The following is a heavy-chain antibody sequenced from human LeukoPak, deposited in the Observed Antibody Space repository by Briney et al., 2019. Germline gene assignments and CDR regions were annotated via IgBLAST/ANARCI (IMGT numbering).Heavy chain of an antibody. V-gene: IGHV4-59*11. CDR2: IYYSGST. Sequence: SETLSLICTVSGGSISSHYWSWIRQPPGKGLEWIGYIYYSGSTNYNPSLKSRVTISVDTSKNQFSLKLSSVTAADTAVYYCARVPRDYYYYMDVWGKGTTVTVSS. CDR3: ARVPRDYYYYMDV. J-gene: IGHJ6*03. CDR1: GGSISSHY.